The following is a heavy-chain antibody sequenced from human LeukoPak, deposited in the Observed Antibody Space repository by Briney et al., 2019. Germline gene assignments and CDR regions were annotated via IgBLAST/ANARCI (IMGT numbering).Heavy chain of an antibody. CDR1: GETFSGYY. Sequence: ETLSLTCVVHGETFSGYYWSWIRQPPGKGLEFVSGVGPSGGTGTYADSVKGRFTISRDNSKNTLYLQMNSLRVEDTAVYYCAKDPNWDRGSWGQGTLVTVSS. J-gene: IGHJ5*02. V-gene: IGHV3-23*01. CDR2: VGPSGGTG. CDR3: AKDPNWDRGS. D-gene: IGHD7-27*01.